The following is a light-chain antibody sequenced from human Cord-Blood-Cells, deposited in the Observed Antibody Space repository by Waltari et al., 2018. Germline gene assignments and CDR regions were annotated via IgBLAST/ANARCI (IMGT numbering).Light chain of an antibody. CDR1: QSISSY. J-gene: IGKJ1*01. CDR2: AAS. CDR3: QQSYSTPLT. V-gene: IGKV1-39*01. Sequence: DIQMTQSPSSLSASVGDRVNIPCQANQSISSYLNWYQQKPGKAPKLHIYAASSLQSGVPSIFSGSGSETDFNLTISSLQPEDFATYYGQQSYSTPLTFGEGTKVEIK.